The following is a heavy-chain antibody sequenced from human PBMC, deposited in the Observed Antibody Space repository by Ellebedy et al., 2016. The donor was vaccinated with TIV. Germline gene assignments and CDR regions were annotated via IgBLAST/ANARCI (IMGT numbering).Heavy chain of an antibody. V-gene: IGHV5-51*01. CDR2: ICPSDSYT. D-gene: IGHD2-15*01. J-gene: IGHJ3*01. Sequence: GESLKISCEGSEYRLNDYCVGWVRQLPGKGLDWMGVICPSDSYTRYSPSFEGQVTISADKSISTAYLHWSSLKASDTAIYYCPRLGARTQMRQASDLWGQGTLVTVSS. CDR3: PRLGARTQMRQASDL. CDR1: EYRLNDYC.